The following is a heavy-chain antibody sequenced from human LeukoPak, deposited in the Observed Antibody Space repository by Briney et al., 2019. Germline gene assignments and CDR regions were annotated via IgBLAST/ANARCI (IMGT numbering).Heavy chain of an antibody. J-gene: IGHJ6*03. D-gene: IGHD4-23*01. Sequence: SQTLSLTCTLSGCSISSGCYYWSWIRQHPGKGLEWMGYIYYSGSTYYNPSLKSRVTISVDTSKNPFSMKLSSVTAADTAVYYCARTGGGLSWRMDVWGKGTTVTVSS. CDR1: GCSISSGCYY. CDR2: IYYSGST. CDR3: ARTGGGLSWRMDV. V-gene: IGHV4-31*03.